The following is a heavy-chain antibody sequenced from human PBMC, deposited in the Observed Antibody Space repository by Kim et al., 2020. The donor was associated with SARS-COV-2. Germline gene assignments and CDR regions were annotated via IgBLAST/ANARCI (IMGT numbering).Heavy chain of an antibody. CDR1: GFTFSSYG. CDR3: ARDGVVIIPVYYYYMDV. CDR2: IWYDGSNK. D-gene: IGHD3-3*01. V-gene: IGHV3-33*01. Sequence: GGSLRLSCAASGFTFSSYGMHWVRQAPGKGLEWVAVIWYDGSNKYYADSVKGRFTISRDNSKNTLYLQMNSLRAEDTAVYYCARDGVVIIPVYYYYMDVWGKGTTVTVSS. J-gene: IGHJ6*03.